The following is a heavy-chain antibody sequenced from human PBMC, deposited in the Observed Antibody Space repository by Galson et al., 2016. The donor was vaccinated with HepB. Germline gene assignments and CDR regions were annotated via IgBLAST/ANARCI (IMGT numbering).Heavy chain of an antibody. D-gene: IGHD1/OR15-1a*01. CDR2: ISSSGDST. Sequence: SLRLSCAASGFTFSSYAMTWVRQAPGKGLEWVSDISSSGDSTHYADSVKGRFTISRDNSKNTLYLQMNSLRVDDTAVYYCAKGTTLQVHFGYFDHWGQGTLVTVSS. J-gene: IGHJ4*02. CDR3: AKGTTLQVHFGYFDH. V-gene: IGHV3-23*01. CDR1: GFTFSSYA.